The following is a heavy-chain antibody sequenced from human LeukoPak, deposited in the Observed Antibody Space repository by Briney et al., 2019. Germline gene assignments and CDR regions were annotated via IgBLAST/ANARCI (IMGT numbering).Heavy chain of an antibody. CDR2: INHSGGT. Sequence: KPSETLSLTCAVYGGSFSGYYWSWIRQPPGKGLEWIGEINHSGGTNYNPSLKSRVTISVDTSKNQFSLKLSSVTAADTAVYYCARHWTYYDYVWGSYRPYYFDYWGQGTLVTVSS. D-gene: IGHD3-16*02. V-gene: IGHV4-34*01. CDR1: GGSFSGYY. CDR3: ARHWTYYDYVWGSYRPYYFDY. J-gene: IGHJ4*02.